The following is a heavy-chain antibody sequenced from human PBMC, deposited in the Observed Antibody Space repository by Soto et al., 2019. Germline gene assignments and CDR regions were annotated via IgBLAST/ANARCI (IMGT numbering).Heavy chain of an antibody. V-gene: IGHV2-5*02. J-gene: IGHJ4*02. CDR1: GFSLSTGGVA. Sequence: SGPTLVNPTETLTLTCTFSGFSLSTGGVAVGWFRQPPGKALEWLALIYWDDDKRYNPSLKNRLAISKDTSRDRVVLTINNINPEDTGTYFCAHAGDYDLLSFDHWGPGTLVTVSS. CDR3: AHAGDYDLLSFDH. D-gene: IGHD4-17*01. CDR2: IYWDDDK.